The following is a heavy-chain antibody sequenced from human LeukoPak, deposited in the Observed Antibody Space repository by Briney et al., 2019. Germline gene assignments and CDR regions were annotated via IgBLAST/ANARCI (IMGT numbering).Heavy chain of an antibody. Sequence: SETLSLTCTVSGGSVSSSNYYWNWIRQPPGKGLEWIGYIYYSGSTDYNPSLKSRVTLSVDTSKNQFSLRLRSVTAADTAVYYCARVYYDFWSGYHDYWGQGTLVTVSS. CDR3: ARVYYDFWSGYHDY. D-gene: IGHD3-3*01. CDR1: GGSVSSSNYY. J-gene: IGHJ4*02. CDR2: IYYSGST. V-gene: IGHV4-61*01.